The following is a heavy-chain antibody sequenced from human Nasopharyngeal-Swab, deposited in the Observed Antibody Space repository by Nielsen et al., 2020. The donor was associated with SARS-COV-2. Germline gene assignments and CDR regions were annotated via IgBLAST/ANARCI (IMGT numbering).Heavy chain of an antibody. CDR3: ARDLDYYDSSGYDY. CDR2: IKQDGSEK. D-gene: IGHD3-22*01. Sequence: GSLKISCAASGFTFSSYWMSWVRQAPGKGLEWVANIKQDGSEKYYVDSVKGRFTISRDNAKNSLYLQMNSLRAEGTAVYYCARDLDYYDSSGYDYWGQGTLVTVSS. J-gene: IGHJ4*02. CDR1: GFTFSSYW. V-gene: IGHV3-7*01.